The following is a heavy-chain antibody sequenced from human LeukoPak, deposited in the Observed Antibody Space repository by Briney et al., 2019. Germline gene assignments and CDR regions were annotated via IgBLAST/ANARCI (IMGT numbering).Heavy chain of an antibody. V-gene: IGHV3-23*01. CDR1: GFTFSNYA. Sequence: GGSLRLPWAASGFTFSNYAMRGVRQAPGKGLDWVSSIIGGGGSTYYADSVKGPFTISRDNSKNTLYLQMKSLRAEDTAVYYCPNRPLNAASGWYGVDYWGQGTLVTVSS. J-gene: IGHJ4*02. CDR2: IIGGGGST. CDR3: PNRPLNAASGWYGVDY. D-gene: IGHD6-19*01.